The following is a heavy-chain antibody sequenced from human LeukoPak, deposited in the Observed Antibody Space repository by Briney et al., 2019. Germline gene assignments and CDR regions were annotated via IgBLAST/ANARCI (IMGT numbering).Heavy chain of an antibody. J-gene: IGHJ4*02. CDR2: ISYSGST. CDR1: GGSIGSSTYY. V-gene: IGHV4-39*01. Sequence: SETLSLTCTVSGGSIGSSTYYWGWIRQPPGKGLDWIGSISYSGSTYYNPSLKSRVTISVDTSKSQFSLKLSSVTAADTAVYYCAAAGTLVSTPYYFDYWGQGTLVTVSS. CDR3: AAAGTLVSTPYYFDY. D-gene: IGHD5/OR15-5a*01.